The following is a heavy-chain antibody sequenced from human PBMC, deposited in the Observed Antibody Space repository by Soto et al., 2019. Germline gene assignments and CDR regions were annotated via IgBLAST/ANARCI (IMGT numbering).Heavy chain of an antibody. CDR2: IYAAGHT. CDR3: ARAIVTPGTYYIDV. D-gene: IGHD4-4*01. Sequence: EVRLVESGGGLVQPGESLRLSCEASGFTVGTNYISWVRQSPGKGLEWVSVIYAAGHTYYPDSVKGRFTISRDKSLNTVSLQMSSLRDDDTAVYYCARAIVTPGTYYIDVWGKGTTVTVSS. J-gene: IGHJ6*03. V-gene: IGHV3-66*01. CDR1: GFTVGTNY.